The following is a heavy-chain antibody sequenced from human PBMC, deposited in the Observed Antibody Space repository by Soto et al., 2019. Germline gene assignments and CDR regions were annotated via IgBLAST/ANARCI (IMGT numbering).Heavy chain of an antibody. CDR1: GGSISSYY. CDR3: ARESAAAGSGLADY. Sequence: SETLSLTCTVSGGSISSYYWSWIRRSPGKGLEWIGYIYYSGSTSYNPSLKSRVTISVDTSKNQFSLKLSSVTAADTAVYYCARESAAAGSGLADYWGQGTLVTVSS. V-gene: IGHV4-59*01. J-gene: IGHJ4*02. CDR2: IYYSGST. D-gene: IGHD6-13*01.